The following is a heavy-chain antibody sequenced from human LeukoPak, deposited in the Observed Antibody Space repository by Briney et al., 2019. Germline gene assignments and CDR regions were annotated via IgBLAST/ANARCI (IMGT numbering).Heavy chain of an antibody. CDR2: IYHSGST. CDR3: ARDAVAGTKHCDF. J-gene: IGHJ4*02. V-gene: IGHV4-38-2*02. CDR1: GYCISSGYY. D-gene: IGHD6-19*01. Sequence: SQTLSLTCAVSGYCISSGYYGGWIRQPPGKGLDWMGSIYHSGSTYYNPSLESRVTISVHPSRNQFSLKLNSVTAADTAVYHCARDAVAGTKHCDFWGQGALVTVSS.